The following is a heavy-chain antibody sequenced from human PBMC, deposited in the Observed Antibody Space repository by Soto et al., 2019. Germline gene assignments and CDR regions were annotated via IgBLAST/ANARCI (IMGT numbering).Heavy chain of an antibody. CDR2: IYYSGST. CDR3: ARDIGWFGELPTGWFDT. D-gene: IGHD3-10*01. CDR1: GGSISSGGYY. J-gene: IGHJ5*02. Sequence: KASETLSLTCTVSGGSISSGGYYWSWIRQHPGKGLEWIGYIYYSGSTYYNPPLKSRVTISVDTSKNQFSLKLSSVTAADTAVYYCARDIGWFGELPTGWFDTWDQGTLVTVSS. V-gene: IGHV4-31*03.